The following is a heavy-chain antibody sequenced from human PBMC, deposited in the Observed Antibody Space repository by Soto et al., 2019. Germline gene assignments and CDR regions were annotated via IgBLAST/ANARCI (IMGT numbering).Heavy chain of an antibody. CDR2: ISGSGGST. Sequence: GSLRLSCAASGFTFSSYAMSWVRQAPGKGLEWVSAISGSGGSTYYADSVKGRFTISRDNSKNTLYLQMNSLRAEDTAVYYCAKNYDFWSGYPYYFDYWGQGTLVTVSS. J-gene: IGHJ4*02. V-gene: IGHV3-23*01. CDR3: AKNYDFWSGYPYYFDY. D-gene: IGHD3-3*01. CDR1: GFTFSSYA.